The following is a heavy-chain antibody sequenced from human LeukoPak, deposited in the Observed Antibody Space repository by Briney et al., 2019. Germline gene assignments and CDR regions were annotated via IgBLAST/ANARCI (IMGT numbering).Heavy chain of an antibody. CDR2: IYYSGST. CDR3: ARVGVETATHIVYYFDY. CDR1: GGSISSYY. Sequence: SETLSLACTVSGGSISSYYWSWIRQPPGKGLEWIGYIYYSGSTNYNPSLKSRVTISVDTSKNQFSLKLSSVTAADTAVHYCARVGVETATHIVYYFDYWGQGTLVTVSS. J-gene: IGHJ4*02. V-gene: IGHV4-59*01. D-gene: IGHD5-24*01.